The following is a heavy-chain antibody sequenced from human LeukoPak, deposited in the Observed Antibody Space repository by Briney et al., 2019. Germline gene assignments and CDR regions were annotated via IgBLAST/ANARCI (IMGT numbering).Heavy chain of an antibody. CDR1: GFTFSNYW. CDR3: AKAYGYCTTTSCSHEEFDY. V-gene: IGHV3-74*01. CDR2: TKSDGSIT. D-gene: IGHD2-2*01. J-gene: IGHJ4*02. Sequence: GGSLRLSCAASGFTFSNYWMIWVRQAPGKGLVWGSGTKSDGSITNYADSVKGRFTISRDNAKNTLYLQMNSLRAEDTAVYYCAKAYGYCTTTSCSHEEFDYWGQGTLVTVSS.